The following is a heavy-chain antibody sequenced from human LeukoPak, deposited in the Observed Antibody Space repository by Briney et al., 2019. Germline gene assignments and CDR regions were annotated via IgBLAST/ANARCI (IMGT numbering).Heavy chain of an antibody. J-gene: IGHJ4*02. Sequence: PVKVSCKASGYTFTGYYMHWVRQAPGQGLEWMGRIIPILGIANYAQKFQGRVTITADKSTSTAYMELSSLRSEDTAVYYCASRGYSYVFDYWGQGTLVTVSS. CDR2: IIPILGIA. CDR1: GYTFTGYY. CDR3: ASRGYSYVFDY. V-gene: IGHV1-69*02. D-gene: IGHD5-18*01.